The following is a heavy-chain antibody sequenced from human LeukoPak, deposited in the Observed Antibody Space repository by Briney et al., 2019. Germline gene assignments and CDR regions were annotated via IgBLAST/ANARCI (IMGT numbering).Heavy chain of an antibody. D-gene: IGHD3-22*01. V-gene: IGHV3-48*03. CDR3: ARDGGTRLKYSFGYGDY. CDR2: ISSSGDTI. CDR1: GFTFSSYE. Sequence: GGSLRLSCATSGFTFSSYEMNWVRQAPGKGLEWVSYISSSGDTIYYADSVKGRFTISRDNAKNSLYLQMNSLRAEDTAVYYCARDGGTRLKYSFGYGDYWGQGTLVTVSS. J-gene: IGHJ4*02.